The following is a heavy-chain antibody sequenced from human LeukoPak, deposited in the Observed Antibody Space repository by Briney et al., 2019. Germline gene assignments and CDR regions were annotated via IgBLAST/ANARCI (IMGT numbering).Heavy chain of an antibody. V-gene: IGHV4-59*01. CDR1: GGSISSYY. J-gene: IGHJ4*02. D-gene: IGHD6-19*01. CDR2: IYYSGST. CDR3: ARGDSSGWLFDY. Sequence: SETLSLTCTVSGGSISSYYWSWIRQPPGKGLEWIGYIYYSGSTNYNPSLKSRVTISVDTSKNQFSLKLSPVTAADTAVYYCARGDSSGWLFDYWGQGTLVTVSS.